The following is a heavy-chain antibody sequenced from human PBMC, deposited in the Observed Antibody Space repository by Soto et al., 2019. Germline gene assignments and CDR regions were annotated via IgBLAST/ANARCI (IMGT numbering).Heavy chain of an antibody. CDR3: ARDSPKEWSYSSAKYYYGMDV. V-gene: IGHV4-31*03. J-gene: IGHJ6*02. Sequence: PSETLSLTCTVSGGSISSGGYYWSWIRQHPGKGLEWIGYIYYSGSTYYNPSLKSRVTISVDTSKNQFSLKLSSVTAADTAVYYCARDSPKEWSYSSAKYYYGMDVWGQGTTVTVSS. CDR2: IYYSGST. CDR1: GGSISSGGYY. D-gene: IGHD3-3*01.